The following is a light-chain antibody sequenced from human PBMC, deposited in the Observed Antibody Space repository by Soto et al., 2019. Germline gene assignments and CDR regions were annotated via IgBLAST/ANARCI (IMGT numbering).Light chain of an antibody. CDR3: QQYNYWPRT. Sequence: EVVMTQSPVTLSVSPGERATLSCRASQSVSNNLAWYQQKPGQAPRLLIYGASSRATGSPARFSGSGSGTDFNLTISSLQSEDFGSYFCQQYNYWPRTFGQGTTVE. J-gene: IGKJ1*01. CDR2: GAS. V-gene: IGKV3D-15*01. CDR1: QSVSNN.